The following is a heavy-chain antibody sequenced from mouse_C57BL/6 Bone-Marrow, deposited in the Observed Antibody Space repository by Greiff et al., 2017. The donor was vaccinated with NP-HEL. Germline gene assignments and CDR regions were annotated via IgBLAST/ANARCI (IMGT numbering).Heavy chain of an antibody. CDR1: GYAFTNYL. CDR3: ARSLYYGNYHYYAMDY. D-gene: IGHD2-1*01. Sequence: QVQLQQSGAELVRPGTSVKVSCKASGYAFTNYLIEWVEQRPGQGLEWIGVINPGSGGTNYNEKFKGKATLTADKSSSTAYMQLSSLTSEDSAVYFCARSLYYGNYHYYAMDYWGQGTSVTVSS. J-gene: IGHJ4*01. V-gene: IGHV1-54*01. CDR2: INPGSGGT.